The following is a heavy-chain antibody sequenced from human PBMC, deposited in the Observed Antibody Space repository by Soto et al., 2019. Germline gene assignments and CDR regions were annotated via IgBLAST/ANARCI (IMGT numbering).Heavy chain of an antibody. J-gene: IGHJ3*02. CDR2: IYYSGST. D-gene: IGHD6-19*01. V-gene: IGHV4-39*01. CDR3: ARLGYSSGWDDAFDI. Sequence: SETLSLTCTVSGGSISSSSYYWGWIRQPPGKGLEWIGSIYYSGSTYYNPSLKSRVTISVDTSKNQFSLKLSSVTAADTAVYYCARLGYSSGWDDAFDIWGQGTMVTVSS. CDR1: GGSISSSSYY.